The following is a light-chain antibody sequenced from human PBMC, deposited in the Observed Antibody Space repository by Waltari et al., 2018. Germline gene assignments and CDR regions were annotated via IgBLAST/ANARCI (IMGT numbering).Light chain of an antibody. CDR1: PSDGSY. CDR2: AAS. Sequence: EIVLTQSPVTLSLSPGERATLSCRASPSDGSYLAWYQQKPGQAPRLLIYAASNRATGIPARFRGSGSGTDFTLTISSREPEDSAVYYCQHRAHWPPDATFGPGTKVDIK. V-gene: IGKV3-11*01. CDR3: QHRAHWPPDAT. J-gene: IGKJ3*01.